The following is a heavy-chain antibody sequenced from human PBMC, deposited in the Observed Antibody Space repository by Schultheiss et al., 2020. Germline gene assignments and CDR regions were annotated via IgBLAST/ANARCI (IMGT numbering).Heavy chain of an antibody. CDR1: GGSISSSNW. V-gene: IGHV4-4*02. J-gene: IGHJ4*02. D-gene: IGHD4-17*01. CDR2: IYHSGST. Sequence: SETLSLTCAVSGGSISSSNWWSWVRQPPGKGLEWIGEIYHSGSTYYNPSLKSRVTISVDRSKNQFSLKLSSVTAADTAVYYCARDNLPHDYGDYGGSHFDYWGQGTLVTVSS. CDR3: ARDNLPHDYGDYGGSHFDY.